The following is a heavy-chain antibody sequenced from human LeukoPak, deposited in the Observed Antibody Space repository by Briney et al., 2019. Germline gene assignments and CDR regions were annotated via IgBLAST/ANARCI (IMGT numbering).Heavy chain of an antibody. CDR1: GYTFTSYY. D-gene: IGHD6-13*01. V-gene: IGHV1-46*01. CDR2: IDPSGGST. Sequence: ASVKVSCKASGYTFTSYYMHWVRQAPGQGLEWMGIIDPSGGSTSYAQKFQGRVTMTRDTSTSTVYMELSSLRSEDTAVYYCARDNTAAGPFDYWGQGTLVTVSP. J-gene: IGHJ4*02. CDR3: ARDNTAAGPFDY.